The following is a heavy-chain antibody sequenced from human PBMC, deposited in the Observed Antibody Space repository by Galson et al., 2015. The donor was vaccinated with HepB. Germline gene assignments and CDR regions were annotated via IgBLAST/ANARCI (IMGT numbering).Heavy chain of an antibody. CDR1: GFTFSSYA. J-gene: IGHJ5*02. Sequence: SLRLSCAASGFTFSSYAMSWVRQAPGKGLEWVSAISGSGGSTYYADSVKGRFTISRDNSKNTLYLQMNSLRAEDTAVYYCAKLTNWNYVGNWSDPWGQGTLVTVSS. CDR2: ISGSGGST. D-gene: IGHD1-7*01. CDR3: AKLTNWNYVGNWSDP. V-gene: IGHV3-23*01.